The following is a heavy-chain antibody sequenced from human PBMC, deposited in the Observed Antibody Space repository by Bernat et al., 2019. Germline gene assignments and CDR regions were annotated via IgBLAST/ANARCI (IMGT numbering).Heavy chain of an antibody. J-gene: IGHJ6*02. V-gene: IGHV3-30*02. CDR1: GFTFSSFG. CDR2: IRYDGSKK. Sequence: QVHLVESGGGVVQPGGSLRLSCAASGFTFSSFGMHWVRQAPGKGLEWVALIRYDGSKKYYADSVKGQVTISRDNSKNMLYLQMNSLRAEDTAVYYCAKSVYSSDNYGMDDWGQGTTVTVSS. CDR3: AKSVYSSDNYGMDD. D-gene: IGHD6-19*01.